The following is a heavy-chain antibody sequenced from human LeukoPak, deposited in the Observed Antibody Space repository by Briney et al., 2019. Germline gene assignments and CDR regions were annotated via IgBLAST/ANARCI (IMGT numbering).Heavy chain of an antibody. Sequence: PVGSLTLSCTGSGFTFRSYGMHWVRQAPGKGLEWVAYTRDDASKTWYGGSVKGRFTISRDDSKNTLYLHMNSVRGEDTAMYYCANGDCRGGRCSSGAHWGQGTLVTVSS. CDR1: GFTFRSYG. J-gene: IGHJ4*02. CDR3: ANGDCRGGRCSSGAH. D-gene: IGHD2-15*01. CDR2: TRDDASKT. V-gene: IGHV3-30*02.